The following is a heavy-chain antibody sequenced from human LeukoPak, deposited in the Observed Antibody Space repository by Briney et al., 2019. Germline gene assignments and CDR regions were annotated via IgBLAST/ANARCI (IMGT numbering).Heavy chain of an antibody. J-gene: IGHJ4*02. V-gene: IGHV3-64*01. CDR2: ISSNGGST. CDR3: AKGGPYNWNDKLVY. D-gene: IGHD1-20*01. Sequence: GGSLRLSCAASGFTFSSYAMHWVRQAPGKGLEYVSAISSNGGSTYYANTVKGRFTISRDNSKNTLYLQMGSLRAEDMAVYYCAKGGPYNWNDKLVYWGQGTLVTVSS. CDR1: GFTFSSYA.